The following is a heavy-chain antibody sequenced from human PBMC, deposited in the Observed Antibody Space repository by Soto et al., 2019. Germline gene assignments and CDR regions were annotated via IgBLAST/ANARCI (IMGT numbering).Heavy chain of an antibody. V-gene: IGHV1-3*01. J-gene: IGHJ6*02. Sequence: ASVKVSCKASGYTFTSYAMHWVRQAPGQRLEWRGWINAGNGNTKYSQKFQGRVTITRDTSASTAYMELSSLRSEDTAVYYCARARSATTSYYYYYYGMDVWGQGTTVTVSS. CDR2: INAGNGNT. CDR1: GYTFTSYA. D-gene: IGHD5-12*01. CDR3: ARARSATTSYYYYYYGMDV.